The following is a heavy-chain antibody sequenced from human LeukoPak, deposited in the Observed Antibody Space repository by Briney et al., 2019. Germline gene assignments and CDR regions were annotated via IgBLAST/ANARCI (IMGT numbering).Heavy chain of an antibody. CDR2: IYYSGST. CDR1: GYSISSGYY. V-gene: IGHV4-61*01. D-gene: IGHD6-13*01. CDR3: ARAPSYIAAADIDFDY. Sequence: SETLSLTCTVSGYSISSGYYRGWIRQPPGKGLEWIGYIYYSGSTNYNPSLKSRVTISVDTSKNQFSLKLSSVTAADTAVYYCARAPSYIAAADIDFDYWGQGTLVTVSS. J-gene: IGHJ4*02.